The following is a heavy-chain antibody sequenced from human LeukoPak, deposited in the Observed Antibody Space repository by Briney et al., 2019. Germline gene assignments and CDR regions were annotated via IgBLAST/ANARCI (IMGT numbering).Heavy chain of an antibody. CDR1: GFTFSSYS. CDR2: ISGSGGST. D-gene: IGHD3-10*01. Sequence: GGSLRLSCAASGFTFSSYSMNWVRQAPGKGLEWVSAISGSGGSTYYADSVKGRFTISRDNSKNTLYLQMNSLRAEDTAVYYCAKVLLWFGELGGPSDYWGQGTLVTVSS. J-gene: IGHJ4*02. CDR3: AKVLLWFGELGGPSDY. V-gene: IGHV3-23*01.